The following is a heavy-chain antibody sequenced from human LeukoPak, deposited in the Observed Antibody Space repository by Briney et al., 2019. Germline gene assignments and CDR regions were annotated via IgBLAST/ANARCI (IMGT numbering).Heavy chain of an antibody. D-gene: IGHD2-2*02. J-gene: IGHJ4*02. CDR1: GYTFTSYY. CDR3: AGCSSTSCYTGMGY. Sequence: ASVKVSCKASGYTFTSYYMHWVQQAPGKGLEWMGRVDPEDGETIYAEKFQGRVTITADTSTDTAYMELSSLRSEDTAVYYCAGCSSTSCYTGMGYWGQGTLVTVSS. V-gene: IGHV1-69-2*01. CDR2: VDPEDGET.